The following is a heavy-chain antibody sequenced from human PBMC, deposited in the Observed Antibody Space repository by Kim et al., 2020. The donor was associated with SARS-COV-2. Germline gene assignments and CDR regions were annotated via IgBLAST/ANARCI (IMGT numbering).Heavy chain of an antibody. CDR2: NGNT. Sequence: NGNTNYAQQLQGRVTMTTDTSTSTAYMELRSLRSDDTAVYYCARGDSNWVYWGQGTLVTVSS. CDR3: ARGDSNWVY. V-gene: IGHV1-18*01. D-gene: IGHD4-4*01. J-gene: IGHJ4*02.